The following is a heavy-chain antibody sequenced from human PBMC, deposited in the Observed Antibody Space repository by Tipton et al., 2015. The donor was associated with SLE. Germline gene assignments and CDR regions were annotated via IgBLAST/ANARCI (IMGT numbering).Heavy chain of an antibody. Sequence: LSLTCAASGFSFNSYSMNWVRQAPGKGLERVSSISRNSDDIYNADSVKGRFTISRDNARNSLYLQMNSLRAEDTGVYYCARLYAWYSSGWYIDYWGQGTLVTVSS. D-gene: IGHD6-19*01. J-gene: IGHJ4*02. V-gene: IGHV3-21*01. CDR3: ARLYAWYSSGWYIDY. CDR1: GFSFNSYS. CDR2: ISRNSDDI.